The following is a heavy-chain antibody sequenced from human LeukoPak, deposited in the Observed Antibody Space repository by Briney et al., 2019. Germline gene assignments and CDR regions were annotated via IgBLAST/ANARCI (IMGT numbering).Heavy chain of an antibody. CDR2: IKQDGSEK. D-gene: IGHD5-24*01. CDR3: ARARDGHNLRGSLDY. J-gene: IGHJ4*02. V-gene: IGHV3-7*01. Sequence: GGSLRLSCAASGFTFSSYWMSWVRQAPGKGLEWVANIKQDGSEKYYVDSVKGRFTISRDNAKSSLYLQMNSLRAEDTAVYYCARARDGHNLRGSLDYWGQGTLVTVSS. CDR1: GFTFSSYW.